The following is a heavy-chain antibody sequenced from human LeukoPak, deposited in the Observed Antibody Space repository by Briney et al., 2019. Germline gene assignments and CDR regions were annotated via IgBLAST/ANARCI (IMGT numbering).Heavy chain of an antibody. J-gene: IGHJ4*02. V-gene: IGHV4-34*08. D-gene: IGHD3-3*01. Sequence: GSLRLSCTASGFTFSNYAMSWVRQPPGKGLEWIGEINHSGSTNYNPSLKSRVTISVDTSKNQFSLKLSSVTAADTAVYYCAILRYDFWSGYYSYWGQGTLVTVSS. CDR2: INHSGST. CDR1: GFTFSNYA. CDR3: AILRYDFWSGYYSY.